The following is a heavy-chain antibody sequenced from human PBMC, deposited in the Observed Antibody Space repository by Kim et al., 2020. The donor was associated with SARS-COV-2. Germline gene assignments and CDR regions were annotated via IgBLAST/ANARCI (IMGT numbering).Heavy chain of an antibody. V-gene: IGHV3-53*01. D-gene: IGHD3-22*01. CDR3: ARVVLYYYDT. Sequence: STYYADFVKGRFTISKDNSKNTLYLRMDSLGAEDSAVYYCARVVLYYYDTWGQGTLVTVSS. CDR2: ST. J-gene: IGHJ5*02.